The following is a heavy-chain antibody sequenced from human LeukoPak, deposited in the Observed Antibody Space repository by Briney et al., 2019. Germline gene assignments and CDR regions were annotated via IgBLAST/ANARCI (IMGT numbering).Heavy chain of an antibody. D-gene: IGHD3-3*01. CDR3: ARFGFGLYDFWSGYPQSDY. CDR1: GFTTSSNY. CDR2: IYSGGSA. V-gene: IGHV3-66*02. Sequence: GGSLRLSCAASGFTTSSNYMSWGREAPGPGLGGGSVIYSGGSAYYADSVNGRFTISTDKSKHTLYLQMNSLRAEDTAVYYCARFGFGLYDFWSGYPQSDYWGQGPLVTVSS. J-gene: IGHJ4*02.